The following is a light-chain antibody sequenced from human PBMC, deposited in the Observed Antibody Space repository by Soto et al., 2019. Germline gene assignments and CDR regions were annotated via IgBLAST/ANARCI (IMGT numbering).Light chain of an antibody. Sequence: EIVMTQSPGTLSLSPGERATLSCRASQSVSSNYLGWYQQKPDQAPRLLIYGASSRATGIPDRFSGSGSGTDFTLTISRLEPEDFAVYYCQQYGSSPLYTFGQGTKLEIK. V-gene: IGKV3-20*01. CDR3: QQYGSSPLYT. CDR2: GAS. CDR1: QSVSSNY. J-gene: IGKJ2*01.